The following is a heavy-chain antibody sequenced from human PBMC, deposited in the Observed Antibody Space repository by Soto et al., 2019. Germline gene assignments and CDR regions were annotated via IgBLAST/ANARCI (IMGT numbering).Heavy chain of an antibody. V-gene: IGHV3-21*02. Sequence: EVQLVESGGGLVKPGGSLRLSCEASGFTFSGHTLTWVRQAPGKGLEWVSSISSSGGYIHHSDPVKGRFTISRDNANNALFLQMNSLRVEDTALYYCAGRIAAGGGMDVWGQGTTVSVSS. CDR3: AGRIAAGGGMDV. D-gene: IGHD6-13*01. CDR2: ISSSGGYI. CDR1: GFTFSGHT. J-gene: IGHJ6*02.